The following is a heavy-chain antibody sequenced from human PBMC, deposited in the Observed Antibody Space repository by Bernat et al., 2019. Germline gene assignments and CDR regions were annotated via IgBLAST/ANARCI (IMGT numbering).Heavy chain of an antibody. J-gene: IGHJ4*02. CDR3: ARRGEVPTSIDF. CDR2: IYFYGTS. Sequence: QVQLQESGPGLVKPSGTLSLTCTVSGGSISTNFYYWGWFRQPPGKGLEWIGSIYFYGTSYYNPSLKSRVTISLDTSKSQFSLKLNSVTATDTALYYCARRGEVPTSIDFWGQGTLVTVSS. CDR1: GGSISTNFYY. D-gene: IGHD5-24*01. V-gene: IGHV4-39*01.